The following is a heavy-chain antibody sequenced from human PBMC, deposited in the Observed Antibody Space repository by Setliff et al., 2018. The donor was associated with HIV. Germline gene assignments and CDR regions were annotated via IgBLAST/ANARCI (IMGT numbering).Heavy chain of an antibody. J-gene: IGHJ6*03. Sequence: SGPTLVNPTQTLTLTCTFSGFSLSTSGVGVGWIRQPPGKALEWVALIYWDDDKRYSPSLESRPTITKDTSKNQVVLTMTNMDPVDTATYYCAHSYCSSTSCYPHYYYYMDVWGKGTTVTGSS. CDR2: IYWDDDK. CDR3: AHSYCSSTSCYPHYYYYMDV. V-gene: IGHV2-5*02. CDR1: GFSLSTSGVG. D-gene: IGHD2-2*01.